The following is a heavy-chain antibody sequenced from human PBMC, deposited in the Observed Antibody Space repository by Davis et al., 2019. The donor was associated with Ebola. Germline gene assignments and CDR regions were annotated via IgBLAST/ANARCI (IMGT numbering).Heavy chain of an antibody. CDR2: ISSSGSTI. CDR1: GFTFSSYE. CDR3: ARDSGSYLYYYYYGMDV. Sequence: GGSLRLSRAASGFTFSSYEMNWVRQAPGKGLEWVSYISSSGSTIYYADSVKGRFTISRDNAKNSLYLQMNSLRAEDTAVYYCARDSGSYLYYYYYGMDVWGQGTTVTVSS. V-gene: IGHV3-48*03. J-gene: IGHJ6*02. D-gene: IGHD1-26*01.